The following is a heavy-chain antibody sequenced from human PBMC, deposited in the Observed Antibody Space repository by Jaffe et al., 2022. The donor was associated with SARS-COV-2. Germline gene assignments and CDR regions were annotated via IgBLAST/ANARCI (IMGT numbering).Heavy chain of an antibody. CDR1: GGSVSSGSYY. J-gene: IGHJ3*02. CDR2: IYYSGST. CDR3: ASGARTGTGRHDAFDI. Sequence: QVQLQESGPGLVKPSETLSLTCTVSGGSVSSGSYYWSWIRQPPGKGLEWIGYIYYSGSTNYNPSLKSRVTISVDTSKNQFSLKLSSVTAADTAVYYCASGARTGTGRHDAFDIWGQGTMVTVSS. D-gene: IGHD1-1*01. V-gene: IGHV4-61*01.